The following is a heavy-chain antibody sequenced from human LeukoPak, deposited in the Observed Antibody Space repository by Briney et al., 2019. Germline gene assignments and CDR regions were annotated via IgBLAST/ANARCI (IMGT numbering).Heavy chain of an antibody. CDR3: ARGGSSWYGDY. D-gene: IGHD6-13*01. CDR2: ISSSSSYI. J-gene: IGHJ4*02. V-gene: IGHV3-21*01. CDR1: GFTFSSYS. Sequence: GGSLRLSCAASGFTFSSYSMNWVRQAPGKGLEWVSSISSSSSYIYYADSVKGRFTISRDNAKNSLYLQMNGLRAEDTAVYYCARGGSSWYGDYWGQGTLVTVSS.